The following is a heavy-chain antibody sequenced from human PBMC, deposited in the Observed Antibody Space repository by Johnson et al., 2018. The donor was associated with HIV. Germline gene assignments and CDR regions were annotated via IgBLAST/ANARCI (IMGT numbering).Heavy chain of an antibody. Sequence: VQLVESGGGVVQPGGSLRLSCAASGFTFSTFGMHWVRQAPGKGLEWVSFKRYDGSNKYYADSVKGRFTISRDNSKNTLSLQLNSLRAEDTAVYYCATLGGTVTTRAIAQPHDAFDIWGQGTMVTVSS. J-gene: IGHJ3*02. CDR2: KRYDGSNK. V-gene: IGHV3-30*02. CDR1: GFTFSTFG. D-gene: IGHD4-17*01. CDR3: ATLGGTVTTRAIAQPHDAFDI.